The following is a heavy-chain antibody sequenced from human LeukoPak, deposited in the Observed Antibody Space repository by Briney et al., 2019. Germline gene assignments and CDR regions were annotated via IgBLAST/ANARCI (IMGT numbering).Heavy chain of an antibody. Sequence: SETLSLTCAVYGGSFSGYYWSWIRQPTGKGLEWIGEINHSGSTNYNPSLKSRVTISVDTSKNQFSLKLSSVTAADTAVYYCARVVVTAVGYNAFDIWGQGTMVTVSS. CDR1: GGSFSGYY. CDR3: ARVVVTAVGYNAFDI. J-gene: IGHJ3*02. D-gene: IGHD2-21*02. CDR2: INHSGST. V-gene: IGHV4-34*01.